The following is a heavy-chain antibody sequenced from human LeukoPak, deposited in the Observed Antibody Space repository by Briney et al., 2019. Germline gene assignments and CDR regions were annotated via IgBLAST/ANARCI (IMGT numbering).Heavy chain of an antibody. V-gene: IGHV3-23*01. Sequence: GGSLRLSCAASGFTFSSYAMSWVRQAPGKGLEWVSAISGSGGSTYYADSVKGRFTISRDNSKNTLYLQMNSLRAEDTAVYYCAKDRSLLPFSTVVMAYYFDYWGQGTLVTVSS. J-gene: IGHJ4*02. CDR3: AKDRSLLPFSTVVMAYYFDY. D-gene: IGHD4-23*01. CDR2: ISGSGGST. CDR1: GFTFSSYA.